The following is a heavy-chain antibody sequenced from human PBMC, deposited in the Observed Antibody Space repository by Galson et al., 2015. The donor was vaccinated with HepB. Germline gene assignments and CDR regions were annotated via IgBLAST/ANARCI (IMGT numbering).Heavy chain of an antibody. V-gene: IGHV2-70*11. Sequence: PSLVKPTQTLTLPCTFSGFSLSTSGMCVSWIRQPPGKALEWLARIDWDDDKYYSTSLKTRLTISKDTSKNQVVLTMTNMDPVDTATYYCARIRTEWQVIDYWGQGTLVTVSS. J-gene: IGHJ4*02. CDR3: ARIRTEWQVIDY. CDR2: IDWDDDK. D-gene: IGHD6-19*01. CDR1: GFSLSTSGMC.